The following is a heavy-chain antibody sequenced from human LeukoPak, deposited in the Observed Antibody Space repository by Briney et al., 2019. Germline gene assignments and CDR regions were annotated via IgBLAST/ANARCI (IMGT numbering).Heavy chain of an antibody. CDR2: IYPGDSDT. Sequence: GESLKISCKGSGYSFTSYWIGWVRQMPGKGLEWMGIIYPGDSDTRYSPSFQGQVTISADKSINTAYLQWSSLKASDTAMYYCATTRGQQLVPEDAFDIWGQGTMVTVSS. CDR3: ATTRGQQLVPEDAFDI. D-gene: IGHD6-13*01. V-gene: IGHV5-51*01. J-gene: IGHJ3*02. CDR1: GYSFTSYW.